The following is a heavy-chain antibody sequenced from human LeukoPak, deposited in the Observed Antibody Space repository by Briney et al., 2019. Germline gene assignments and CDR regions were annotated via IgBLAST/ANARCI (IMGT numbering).Heavy chain of an antibody. CDR2: IWYDGSNQ. CDR3: ARDRAGPTLYYFDY. CDR1: GFTFRSYG. J-gene: IGHJ4*02. D-gene: IGHD1-26*01. Sequence: RSLRLSCAASGFTFRSYGMHWVRQAPGKGLEWVAVIWYDGSNQYYADSVRGRFTISRDNSKNTLYLQLNSLRAEDTAVYYCARDRAGPTLYYFDYWGQGTLVTVSS. V-gene: IGHV3-33*01.